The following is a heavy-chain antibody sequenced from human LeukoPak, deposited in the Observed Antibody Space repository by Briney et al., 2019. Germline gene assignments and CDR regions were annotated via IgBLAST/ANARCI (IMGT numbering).Heavy chain of an antibody. V-gene: IGHV4-30-4*01. Sequence: PSQTLSLTCTVSGGPISSGDYYWSWIRQPPGKGLEWIGYIYYSGSTYYNPSLKSRVTISVDTSKNQFSLKLSSVTAADTAVYYCARARLYCSGGSCYSGYYYGMDVWGKGTTVTVSS. CDR3: ARARLYCSGGSCYSGYYYGMDV. CDR2: IYYSGST. J-gene: IGHJ6*04. CDR1: GGPISSGDYY. D-gene: IGHD2-15*01.